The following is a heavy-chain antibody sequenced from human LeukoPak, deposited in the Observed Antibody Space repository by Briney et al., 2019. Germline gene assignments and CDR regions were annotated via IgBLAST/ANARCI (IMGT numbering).Heavy chain of an antibody. J-gene: IGHJ4*02. CDR1: GYSVTNYE. CDR2: ISPNNGDT. D-gene: IGHD4-17*01. CDR3: ARDPTTGSLSFDY. Sequence: ASVKVSCKASGYSVTNYEISWVRQAPGQGVEWMGWISPNNGDTEYAQKLQGRLTMTTDTSTNTAYMELRSLRSDDTAVYYCARDPTTGSLSFDYWGQGTLVTVSS. V-gene: IGHV1-18*01.